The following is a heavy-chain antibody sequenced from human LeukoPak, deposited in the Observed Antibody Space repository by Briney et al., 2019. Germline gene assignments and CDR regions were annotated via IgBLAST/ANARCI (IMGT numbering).Heavy chain of an antibody. CDR3: ARSDQFDY. CDR1: GYTFTSYY. V-gene: IGHV1-46*01. Sequence: ASVKVSFKASGYTFTSYYMHWARQAPGQGLEWMGKINPSGGSPIYTQKFQGRVTMTRDTSTSTVYMELSSLRYEDTAVYYCARSDQFDYWGQGTLVTVSS. J-gene: IGHJ4*02. D-gene: IGHD2-2*01. CDR2: INPSGGSP.